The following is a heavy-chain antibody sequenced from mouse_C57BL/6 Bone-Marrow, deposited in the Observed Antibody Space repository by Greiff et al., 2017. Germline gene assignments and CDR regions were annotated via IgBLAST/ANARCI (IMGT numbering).Heavy chain of an antibody. CDR3: TRGGYYGSSQYYYAMDY. CDR1: GYTFTSYW. J-gene: IGHJ4*01. D-gene: IGHD1-1*01. CDR2: IYPGNSDT. V-gene: IGHV1-5*01. Sequence: EVQLQQSGTVLARPGASVKMSCKTSGYTFTSYWMHWVKQRPGQGLEWIGAIYPGNSDTSYNQKFKGKAKLTAVTSASTAYMELSSLTNEDSAVYYCTRGGYYGSSQYYYAMDYWGQGTSVTVSS.